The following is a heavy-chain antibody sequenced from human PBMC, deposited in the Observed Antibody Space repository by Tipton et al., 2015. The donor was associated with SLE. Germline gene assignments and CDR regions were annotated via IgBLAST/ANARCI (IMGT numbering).Heavy chain of an antibody. Sequence: GLVKPSETLSLTCTVSGGSVSSSLYYWGWIRQPPGKGLEWIGSVYYSGSTFYSPSLKSRLTISVDTPKNQFSLRLRSVTAADTALYYCARSRRFGLFDVWGQGTMVAVPS. CDR2: VYYSGST. J-gene: IGHJ3*01. V-gene: IGHV4-39*07. D-gene: IGHD3-10*01. CDR3: ARSRRFGLFDV. CDR1: GGSVSSSLYY.